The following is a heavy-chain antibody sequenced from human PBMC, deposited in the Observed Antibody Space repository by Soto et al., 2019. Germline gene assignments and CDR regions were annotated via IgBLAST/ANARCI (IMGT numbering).Heavy chain of an antibody. V-gene: IGHV4-31*03. J-gene: IGHJ4*02. Sequence: QVQLQESGPGLVKPSQTLSLTCTVSGGSISSGGYYWSWIRQHPGKVLEWIGYIYYSGSTYYNPSLKSRVTISVDTSKNQFSLKLSSVTAADTAVYYCARDNPDYGDTPLIDYWGQGTLVTVSS. D-gene: IGHD4-17*01. CDR1: GGSISSGGYY. CDR2: IYYSGST. CDR3: ARDNPDYGDTPLIDY.